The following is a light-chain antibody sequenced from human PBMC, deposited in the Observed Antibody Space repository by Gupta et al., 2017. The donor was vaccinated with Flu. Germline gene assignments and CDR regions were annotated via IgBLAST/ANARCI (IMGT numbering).Light chain of an antibody. CDR3: QQDNSYPFT. CDR1: QNISTW. J-gene: IGKJ5*01. Sequence: PSTLSASVGNRVTLSCRASQNISTWLAWYQQKPGKAPTLLIYKASTLESGVPSRFSGSGYGTEFTLTISSLQPDDFATYYCQQDNSYPFTFGQGTRLEI. CDR2: KAS. V-gene: IGKV1-5*03.